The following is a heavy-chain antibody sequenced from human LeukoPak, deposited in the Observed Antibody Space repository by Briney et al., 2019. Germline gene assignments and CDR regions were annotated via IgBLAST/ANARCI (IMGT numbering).Heavy chain of an antibody. CDR1: GFTFSSYE. D-gene: IGHD4-17*01. CDR3: ARDPVMDV. Sequence: GGSLRLSCAASGFTFSSYEMNWVRQAPGKGLEWVSYISSGGSTIYYADSVKGRFTISRDNARNSLYLQMNSLRAEDTAVYYCARDPVMDVWVQGTTVTVSS. CDR2: ISSGGSTI. V-gene: IGHV3-48*03. J-gene: IGHJ6*02.